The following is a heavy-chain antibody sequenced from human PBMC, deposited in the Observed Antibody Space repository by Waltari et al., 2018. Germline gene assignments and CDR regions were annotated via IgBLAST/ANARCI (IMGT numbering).Heavy chain of an antibody. J-gene: IGHJ4*02. CDR1: GFSFMGFA. V-gene: IGHV3-23*01. CDR2: ISGSGATP. D-gene: IGHD3-16*02. Sequence: EVQLLESAGGLVQPGEALRLSCAASGFSFMGFAMTWVRQAPGEGLEGVASISGSGATPFYADSVKGRFTIVRDNSRDTVYLQMNSLRVDDSAVYYCAKGSRGYTNYFFDSWGQGTLVSVSS. CDR3: AKGSRGYTNYFFDS.